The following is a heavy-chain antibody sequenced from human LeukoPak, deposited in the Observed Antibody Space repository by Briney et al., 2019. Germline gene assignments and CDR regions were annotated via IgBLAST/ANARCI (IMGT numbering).Heavy chain of an antibody. D-gene: IGHD3-10*01. Sequence: SETLSLTCTVSGGSVSSGSYYWSWIRQPPGKGLEWIGYIYYSGSTNYNPSLKSRVTISVDTSKNQFSLKLSSVTAADTAVYYCARKAYYYGSGSYNYWGQGTLVTVSS. CDR1: GGSVSSGSYY. J-gene: IGHJ4*02. CDR2: IYYSGST. CDR3: ARKAYYYGSGSYNY. V-gene: IGHV4-61*01.